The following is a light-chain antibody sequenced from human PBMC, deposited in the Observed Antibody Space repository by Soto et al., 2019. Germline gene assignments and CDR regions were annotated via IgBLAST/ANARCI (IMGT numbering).Light chain of an antibody. CDR2: EVD. Sequence: QSALTQPPSASGSPGQSVTISCTGTSSDVGGYNYVSWYQQHPGKAPKLMIYEVDKRPSGVPDRFSGSKSGNTASLTVSGLQAEDEAEYYCSSYAGSNNVLFGGVTKLTVL. J-gene: IGLJ2*01. CDR1: SSDVGGYNY. CDR3: SSYAGSNNVL. V-gene: IGLV2-8*01.